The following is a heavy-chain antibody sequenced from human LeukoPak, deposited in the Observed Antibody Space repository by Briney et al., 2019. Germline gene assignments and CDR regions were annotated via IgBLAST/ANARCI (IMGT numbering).Heavy chain of an antibody. CDR1: GGSISSGRDY. J-gene: IGHJ2*01. Sequence: PSETLSLTCTLSGGSISSGRDYWGWIRQPPGTGLEWIGSIYYSGSTYYNPSLKSRVTISVDTSKNQFSLKLSSVTAVDTAVYYCARVGRGRQGYDWWYFDLWGRGTLVTVSS. D-gene: IGHD5-12*01. CDR3: ARVGRGRQGYDWWYFDL. V-gene: IGHV4-39*07. CDR2: IYYSGST.